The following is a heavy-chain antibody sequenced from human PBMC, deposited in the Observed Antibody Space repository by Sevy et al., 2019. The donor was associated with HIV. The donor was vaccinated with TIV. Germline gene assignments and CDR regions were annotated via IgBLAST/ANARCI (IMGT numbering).Heavy chain of an antibody. V-gene: IGHV1-2*02. CDR3: ARPRKGGATIDY. Sequence: ASVKVSCKASGYTFTGYYMHWVRQAPGQGLEWMGWINPNSGGTNYAQKFQGRVTMTRDTSNSTAYMELSRLRSDDTAVYYCARPRKGGATIDYWGQGTLVTVSS. D-gene: IGHD1-26*01. CDR2: INPNSGGT. CDR1: GYTFTGYY. J-gene: IGHJ4*02.